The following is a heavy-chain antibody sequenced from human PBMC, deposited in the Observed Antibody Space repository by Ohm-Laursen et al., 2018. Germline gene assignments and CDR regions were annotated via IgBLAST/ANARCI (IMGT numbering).Heavy chain of an antibody. J-gene: IGHJ4*02. Sequence: SLRLSCSASGFTFDDYAMHWVRQAPGKGLEWVSGISWNSGSIGYADSVKGRFTISRDNAKNSLYLQMDSLRAEDTALYYCAKDINDFWSGPQYYFDYWGQGTLVTVSS. D-gene: IGHD3-3*01. CDR2: ISWNSGSI. V-gene: IGHV3-9*01. CDR3: AKDINDFWSGPQYYFDY. CDR1: GFTFDDYA.